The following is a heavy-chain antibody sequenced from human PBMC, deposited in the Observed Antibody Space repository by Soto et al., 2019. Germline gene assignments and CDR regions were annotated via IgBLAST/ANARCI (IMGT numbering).Heavy chain of an antibody. CDR3: ARESEDLNANFDY. Sequence: EGALRGSCAASGFTFTRYKMNWVRQALGKGLEWVSSTSSTTNYIYYADSMKGRFTVSRDNAKNSVYLEMNSLSAEDTALYYGARESEDLNANFDYWGQGTLVTVCS. CDR2: TSSTTNYI. CDR1: GFTFTRYK. V-gene: IGHV3-21*01. J-gene: IGHJ4*02.